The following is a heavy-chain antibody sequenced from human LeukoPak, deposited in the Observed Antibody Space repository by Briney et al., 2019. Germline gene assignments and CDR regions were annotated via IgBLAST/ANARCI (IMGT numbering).Heavy chain of an antibody. D-gene: IGHD3-22*01. J-gene: IGHJ3*02. CDR1: GFTFSSYS. V-gene: IGHV3-21*01. Sequence: GGSLSLFCAPSGFTFSSYSMNWVRQAPGKGLEWVSSISSSSYIYYADSVKGRFTISRDNAKNSLYLQMNSLRAEDTAVYYCARSWPYYYDSSGYTDAFDIWGQGTMPTVSS. CDR3: ARSWPYYYDSSGYTDAFDI. CDR2: ISSSSYI.